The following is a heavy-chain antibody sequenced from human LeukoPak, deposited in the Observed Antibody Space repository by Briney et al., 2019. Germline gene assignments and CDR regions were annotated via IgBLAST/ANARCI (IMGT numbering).Heavy chain of an antibody. D-gene: IGHD1-1*01. CDR3: SRDPPGTTAFDL. J-gene: IGHJ3*01. CDR2: INPNSGGT. V-gene: IGHV1-2*02. Sequence: ASVKVSCKASGYSFTGYQMHWVRQAPGQGLEWMGWINPNSGGTNYAQKFQGRVTMTRDTSISTAYMEVSRLTSDDTAMFYCSRDPPGTTAFDLWGQGTMVTVSS. CDR1: GYSFTGYQ.